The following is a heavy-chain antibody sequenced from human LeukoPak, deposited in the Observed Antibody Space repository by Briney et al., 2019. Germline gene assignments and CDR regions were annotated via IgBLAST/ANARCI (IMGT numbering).Heavy chain of an antibody. CDR3: ARYITMVRGVIPFDY. D-gene: IGHD3-10*01. CDR1: GHSISSGYY. Sequence: SETLSLTCAVSGHSISSGYYWGWIRQPPGKGLEWIGSIYHSGSTYYNPSLKSRVTISVDTSKNQFSLKLSSVTAADTAVYYCARYITMVRGVIPFDYWGQGTLVTVSS. J-gene: IGHJ4*02. CDR2: IYHSGST. V-gene: IGHV4-38-2*01.